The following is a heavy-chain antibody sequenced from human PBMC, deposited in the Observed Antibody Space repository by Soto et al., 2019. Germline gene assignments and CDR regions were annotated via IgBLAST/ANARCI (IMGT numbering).Heavy chain of an antibody. CDR2: IYYSGNT. D-gene: IGHD3-10*01. V-gene: IGHV4-59*01. Sequence: KASETLSLTCTVSGGSISSYYWSWTRQPPGKGLEWIGYIYYSGNTNYNPSLKSRVTISVDTSKNQFSLKLSSVTAADTAVYYCARDSPWLYFDYWGQGTLVTVSS. CDR1: GGSISSYY. J-gene: IGHJ4*02. CDR3: ARDSPWLYFDY.